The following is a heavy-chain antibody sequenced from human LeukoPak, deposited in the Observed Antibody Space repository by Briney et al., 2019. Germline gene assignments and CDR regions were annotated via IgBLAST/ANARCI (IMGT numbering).Heavy chain of an antibody. CDR3: ARGEGGSIDY. Sequence: ASVKVSCKASGYTFTDYYMHWVRQAPGQGLEWMVWINPNSGGTNYAQKFQGRVTMTIDTSISTAYLEVPGLRSDDTAVYYCARGEGGSIDYWGQGTLVTVSS. V-gene: IGHV1-2*02. CDR1: GYTFTDYY. J-gene: IGHJ4*02. CDR2: INPNSGGT. D-gene: IGHD2-21*01.